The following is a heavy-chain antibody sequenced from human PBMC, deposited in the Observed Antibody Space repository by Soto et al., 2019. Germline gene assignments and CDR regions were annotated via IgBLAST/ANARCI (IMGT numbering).Heavy chain of an antibody. D-gene: IGHD2-15*01. Sequence: AGGSLRLSCTTSGFTFGDYTLSWFRQAPGKGLEWVGFIRSRAYGGTTEYAASVKGRFTISRDDSKSIAYLQMNSLKTEDTAVYSCSRVEDWDCSGGSCYPSGPPVWFDPWGQGTLVTVSS. J-gene: IGHJ5*02. CDR2: IRSRAYGGTT. V-gene: IGHV3-49*03. CDR1: GFTFGDYT. CDR3: SRVEDWDCSGGSCYPSGPPVWFDP.